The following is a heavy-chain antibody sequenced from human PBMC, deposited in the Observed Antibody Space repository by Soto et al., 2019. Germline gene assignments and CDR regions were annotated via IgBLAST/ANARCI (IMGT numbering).Heavy chain of an antibody. CDR3: ATNYAYYYYYGMDA. Sequence: XETLSLTCTVSGGSMSSSSYYWGWIRQPPGKGLEWIGSIYYSGSTYYNPSLKSRVTISVDTSKNQFSLKLSSVTAADTAVYYCATNYAYYYYYGMDAWGQGTTVTVSS. CDR2: IYYSGST. D-gene: IGHD4-4*01. V-gene: IGHV4-39*01. CDR1: GGSMSSSSYY. J-gene: IGHJ6*02.